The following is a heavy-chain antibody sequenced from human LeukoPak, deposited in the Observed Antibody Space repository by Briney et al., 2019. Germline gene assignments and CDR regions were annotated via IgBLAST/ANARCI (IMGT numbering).Heavy chain of an antibody. CDR3: ARDRRGYYYDGNAFYFDY. D-gene: IGHD3-22*01. J-gene: IGHJ4*02. CDR2: ISNDGTKK. Sequence: GGSLRLSCAVSGFTFGSYTLHWVRQAPGKGLEWVALISNDGTKKFYADSMKGRFTISRDNSEDTVYLQMNSLRVEDTAVYYCARDRRGYYYDGNAFYFDYWGQGTQVTVST. V-gene: IGHV3-30-3*01. CDR1: GFTFGSYT.